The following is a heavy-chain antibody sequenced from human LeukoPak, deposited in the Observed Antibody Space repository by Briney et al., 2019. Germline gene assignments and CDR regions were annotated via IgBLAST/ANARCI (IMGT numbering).Heavy chain of an antibody. CDR3: AKGGRGNGEVY. J-gene: IGHJ4*02. CDR2: IKQDGSGK. D-gene: IGHD2-8*01. Sequence: GGSLRLSCAVSGFTFSSYWMNWVRQAPGKGLEWVANIKQDGSGKNYVDSVKGRFTISRDNAKSSLFLQMDDLRAEDTAVYYCAKGGRGNGEVYWGQGTLVTVSS. V-gene: IGHV3-7*01. CDR1: GFTFSSYW.